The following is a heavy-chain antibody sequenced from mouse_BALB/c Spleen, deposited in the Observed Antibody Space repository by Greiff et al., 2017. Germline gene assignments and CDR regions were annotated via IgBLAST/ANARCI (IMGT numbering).Heavy chain of an antibody. CDR2: INPYTDGT. CDR1: GYTFPSYV. Sequence: EVQLKESGPELVKPGASVKMSCKDSGYTFPSYVLHWVKHKPGPGLEWIGYINPYTDGTKYNEKFKGKATLTSDKSSSTAYMELSSLTSEDSADQYSTREVSWYVEYWGQGTTRTVSS. D-gene: IGHD2-14*01. V-gene: IGHV1-14*01. J-gene: IGHJ2*01. CDR3: TREVSWYVEY.